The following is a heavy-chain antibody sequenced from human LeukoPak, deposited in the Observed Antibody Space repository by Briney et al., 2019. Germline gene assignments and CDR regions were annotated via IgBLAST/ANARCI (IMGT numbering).Heavy chain of an antibody. Sequence: PSETLSLTCSVSGGSISSVDYNWAWIRQPPGKGLEWIGYIYHTGSTYYNPSLNGRVTISVDRSRSQFSLKLTSVTAADTAVYYCARDSCSSTSCYTGSWFDPWGQGTLVTVSS. V-gene: IGHV4-30-2*01. CDR1: GGSISSVDYN. D-gene: IGHD2-2*02. J-gene: IGHJ5*02. CDR3: ARDSCSSTSCYTGSWFDP. CDR2: IYHTGST.